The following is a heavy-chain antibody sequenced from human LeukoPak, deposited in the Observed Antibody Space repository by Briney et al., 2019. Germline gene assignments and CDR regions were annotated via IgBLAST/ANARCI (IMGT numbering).Heavy chain of an antibody. CDR2: IYHSGSI. D-gene: IGHD3-3*01. V-gene: IGHV4-4*02. CDR3: ARVEVQRYYDFWSGYLNQTRGALDY. J-gene: IGHJ4*02. CDR1: GGSISSSNW. Sequence: PSGTLSLTCAVSGGSISSSNWWSWVRQPPGKGLEWIGEIYHSGSINYNPSLKSRVTLSVDKSKNQFSLKLSSVTAADTAVYYCARVEVQRYYDFWSGYLNQTRGALDYWGQGTLVTVSS.